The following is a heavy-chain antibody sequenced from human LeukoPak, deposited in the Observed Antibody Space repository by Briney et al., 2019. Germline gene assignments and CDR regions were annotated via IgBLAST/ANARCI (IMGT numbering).Heavy chain of an antibody. CDR1: GGSFSGYY. D-gene: IGHD3-22*01. V-gene: IGHV4-34*01. CDR2: INHSGST. CDR3: AISYYYDSSGYHSFDY. Sequence: SETLSLTCAVYGGSFSGYYWSWIRQPTGKGLEWIGEINHSGSTNYNPSLKSRVTISVDTSKNQFSLKLSSVTAADTAVYYCAISYYYDSSGYHSFDYWGQGTLVTVSS. J-gene: IGHJ4*02.